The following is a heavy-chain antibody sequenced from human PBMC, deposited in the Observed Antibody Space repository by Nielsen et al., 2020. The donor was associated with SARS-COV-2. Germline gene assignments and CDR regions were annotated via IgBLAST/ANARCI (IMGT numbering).Heavy chain of an antibody. D-gene: IGHD2-8*01. V-gene: IGHV3-48*01. CDR1: GFTFSTYD. CDR3: ARCNGPYWYFDL. CDR2: ISSDSSWK. J-gene: IGHJ2*01. Sequence: GESLKISCAASGFTFSTYDMNWVRQAPGKGPEWVAYISSDSSWKQYADSVKGRVSISRDNAKKSLDLQMNSLRGEDTAVYFCARCNGPYWYFDLWGRGTQVTVSS.